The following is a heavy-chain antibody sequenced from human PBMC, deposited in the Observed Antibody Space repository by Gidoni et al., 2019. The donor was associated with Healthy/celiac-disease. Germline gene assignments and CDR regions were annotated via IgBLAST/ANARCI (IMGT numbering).Heavy chain of an antibody. V-gene: IGHV3-21*01. D-gene: IGHD3-3*01. CDR1: GFTFSSYS. CDR3: ARDLLHYDFWSGPGYYYYGMDV. J-gene: IGHJ6*02. Sequence: EVQLVESGGGLVKPGGSLRLSCAASGFTFSSYSMNWVRQAPGKGLEWVSSISSSSSYIYYADSVKGRFTISRDNAKNSLYLQMNSLRAEDTAVYYCARDLLHYDFWSGPGYYYYGMDVWGQGTTVTVSS. CDR2: ISSSSSYI.